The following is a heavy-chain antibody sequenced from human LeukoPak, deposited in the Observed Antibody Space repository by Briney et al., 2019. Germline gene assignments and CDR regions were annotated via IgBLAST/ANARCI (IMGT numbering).Heavy chain of an antibody. J-gene: IGHJ5*02. CDR1: GGSINSYY. CDR3: ARSPHRLIGHWFDP. V-gene: IGHV4-4*07. Sequence: SETLSLTCTVSGGSINSYYWSWIRQPAGKGLEWIGRIFSSGNTVYNPSLQSRVTMSVDTSKNQFSLRLNSVTAADTAVYYCARSPHRLIGHWFDPWGQGTLVTVSS. D-gene: IGHD2-8*01. CDR2: IFSSGNT.